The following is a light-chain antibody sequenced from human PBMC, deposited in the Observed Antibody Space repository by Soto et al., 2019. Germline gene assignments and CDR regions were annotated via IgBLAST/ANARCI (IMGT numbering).Light chain of an antibody. CDR2: EVS. J-gene: IGLJ2*01. Sequence: QSALTQPASVSGSPGQSITISCTGTNSDVGGYNYVSWYQQHPGKAPKLMIYEVSNRPSGVSNRFSGSKSGNTASLIISGLQAEDEDYYYCSSYTSSLTRVFGGGTKLTVL. CDR1: NSDVGGYNY. V-gene: IGLV2-14*01. CDR3: SSYTSSLTRV.